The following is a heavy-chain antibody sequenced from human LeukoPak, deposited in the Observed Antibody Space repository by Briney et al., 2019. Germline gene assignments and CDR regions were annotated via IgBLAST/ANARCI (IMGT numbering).Heavy chain of an antibody. CDR1: GGSVTSDY. CDR2: IYFSGSI. D-gene: IGHD5-18*01. CDR3: ARSRGRSYGS. V-gene: IGHV4-4*07. J-gene: IGHJ4*02. Sequence: PSETLSLTCTVSGGSVTSDYWSWIRQPAGKGLEWIGRIYFSGSINYNPSLRSRVTISVDTSKNQFSLKLSSVTAADTAVYYCARSRGRSYGSWGQGTLVTVSS.